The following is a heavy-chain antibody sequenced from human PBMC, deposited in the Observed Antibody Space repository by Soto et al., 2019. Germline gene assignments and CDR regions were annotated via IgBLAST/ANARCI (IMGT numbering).Heavy chain of an antibody. V-gene: IGHV5-51*01. Sequence: GESLKISGKGSGCSFTTYWIGWVRQMHGKGLEWMGIIYPGDSDPRYNPSFQGQVTISADKSISTAYLQWSSLKASDTAMYYCARSPCGSDCYSVAPFDYWGQGTLVTVSS. CDR1: GCSFTTYW. CDR2: IYPGDSDP. D-gene: IGHD2-21*02. J-gene: IGHJ4*02. CDR3: ARSPCGSDCYSVAPFDY.